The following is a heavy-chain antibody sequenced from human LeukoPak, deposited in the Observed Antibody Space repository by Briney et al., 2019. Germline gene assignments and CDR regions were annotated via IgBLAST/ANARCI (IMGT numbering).Heavy chain of an antibody. CDR1: GGSISSGGYY. V-gene: IGHV4-31*03. CDR3: ARVLTYSSIYYMDV. J-gene: IGHJ6*03. Sequence: PSQTLSLTCTVSGGSISSGGYYWSWIRQHPGKGLEWIGYMYLSGSTYYNPSLKSRVTISGDTSKNQFSLKLSSVTAADTAVYYCARVLTYSSIYYMDVWGKGTTVTVSS. CDR2: MYLSGST. D-gene: IGHD6-13*01.